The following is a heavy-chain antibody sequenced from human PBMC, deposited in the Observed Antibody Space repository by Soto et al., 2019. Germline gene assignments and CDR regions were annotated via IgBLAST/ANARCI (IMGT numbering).Heavy chain of an antibody. CDR2: IYYSGST. CDR3: ARDGSAMFDY. D-gene: IGHD5-18*01. J-gene: IGHJ4*02. V-gene: IGHV4-59*01. CDR1: GGSISSYY. Sequence: SETLSLTCTVSGGSISSYYWSWIRQPPGKGLEWIGYIYYSGSTNYNPSLKSRVTISVDTSKNQFSLKLSSVTAADTAVYYCARDGSAMFDYWGQGTLVTVSS.